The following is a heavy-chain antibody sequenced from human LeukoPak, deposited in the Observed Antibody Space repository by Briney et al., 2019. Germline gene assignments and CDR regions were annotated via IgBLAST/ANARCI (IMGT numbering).Heavy chain of an antibody. V-gene: IGHV4-39*01. CDR1: GGSISSSSYY. CDR2: IYYSGST. J-gene: IGHJ4*02. CDR3: ARHSKPSSIAAAGRY. D-gene: IGHD6-13*01. Sequence: SQTLSLTCTVSGGSISSSSYYWGWIRQPPGKGLEWIGSIYYSGSTYYNPSLKSRVTISVDTSKNQFSLKLSSVTAADTAVYYCARHSKPSSIAAAGRYWGQGTLVTVSS.